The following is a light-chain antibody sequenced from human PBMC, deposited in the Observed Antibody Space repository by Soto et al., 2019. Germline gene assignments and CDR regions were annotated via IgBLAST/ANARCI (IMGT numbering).Light chain of an antibody. CDR1: QSISSW. CDR2: DAS. J-gene: IGKJ1*01. V-gene: IGKV1-5*01. Sequence: IQMTQSASTLSSSVGDIFTITCRASQSISSWLAWYQQKPGKAPKLLIYDASSLESGVPSRFSGSGSGTEFTLTISSLQPDDFATYYCQQYNSYLWTFGQGTKVDI. CDR3: QQYNSYLWT.